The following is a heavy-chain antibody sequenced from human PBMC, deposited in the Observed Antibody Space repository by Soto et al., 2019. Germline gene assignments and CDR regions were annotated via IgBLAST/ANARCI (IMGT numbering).Heavy chain of an antibody. Sequence: GSLRLSCAASGFTFSSYGMHWVRQAPGKGLEWVAVIWYDGSNKYYADSVKGRFTISRDNSKNTLYLQMNSLRAEDTAVYYCARDLRKYSSSSDFDYWGQGTLVTVSS. D-gene: IGHD6-6*01. CDR1: GFTFSSYG. V-gene: IGHV3-33*01. CDR2: IWYDGSNK. CDR3: ARDLRKYSSSSDFDY. J-gene: IGHJ4*02.